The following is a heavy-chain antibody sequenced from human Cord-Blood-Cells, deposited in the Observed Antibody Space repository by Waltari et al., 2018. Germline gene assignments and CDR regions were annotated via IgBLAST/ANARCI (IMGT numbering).Heavy chain of an antibody. Sequence: QVQLQQWGAGLLKPSETLSLTCAVYGGSFSGYYWSWIRQPPGKGVGGVGEINHSGSTNHNPALKRRVTISVDASKNQFSLKLSSVTAADTAVYYCARAGIAAAGTLDYGGQGTLVTVSS. J-gene: IGHJ4*02. CDR1: GGSFSGYY. D-gene: IGHD6-13*01. CDR2: INHSGST. CDR3: ARAGIAAAGTLDY. V-gene: IGHV4-34*01.